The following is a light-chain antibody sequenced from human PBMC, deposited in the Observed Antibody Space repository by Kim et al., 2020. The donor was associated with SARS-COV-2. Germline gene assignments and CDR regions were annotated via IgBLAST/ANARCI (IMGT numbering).Light chain of an antibody. Sequence: EIVLTQSPGTLSLSPGERATLSCRASQSVSNSYLAWYQQKPGQAPRLLIYGASSRATDIPDRFSGSGSGTDFTLTISRLEPEDFTVYYCQQYGRSPPIAFGQGTRRGIK. J-gene: IGKJ5*01. V-gene: IGKV3-20*01. CDR1: QSVSNSY. CDR3: QQYGRSPPIA. CDR2: GAS.